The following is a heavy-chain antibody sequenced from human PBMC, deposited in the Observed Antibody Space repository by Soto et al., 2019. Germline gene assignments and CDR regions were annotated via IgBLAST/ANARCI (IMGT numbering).Heavy chain of an antibody. CDR2: IYYTGST. D-gene: IGHD4-17*01. Sequence: PSETLSLTCTVSGGSISSFYGSWIRQAPGKGLEWIGYIYYTGSTNYNPSLKSRVTISVDSSRNQFSLKLSSVTTADTAVYYCARMNPVTDYWGQGTLVTVSS. CDR3: ARMNPVTDY. V-gene: IGHV4-59*01. J-gene: IGHJ4*02. CDR1: GGSISSFY.